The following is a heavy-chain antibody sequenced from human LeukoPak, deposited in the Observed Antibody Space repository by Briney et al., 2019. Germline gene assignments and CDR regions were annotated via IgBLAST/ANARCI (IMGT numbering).Heavy chain of an antibody. CDR3: ARVIRGVTTVXXPSDY. J-gene: IGHJ4*02. CDR1: GFTFSSYA. D-gene: IGHD4-17*01. CDR2: ISGSGGST. Sequence: GGSLRLSCAASGFTFSSYAMSWVRQAPGKGLEWVSAISGSGGSTYYADSVKGRFTISRDNAKNSLYLQMNSLRDEDTAVYYCARVIRGVTTVXXPSDYWGQGTLVTVSS. V-gene: IGHV3-23*01.